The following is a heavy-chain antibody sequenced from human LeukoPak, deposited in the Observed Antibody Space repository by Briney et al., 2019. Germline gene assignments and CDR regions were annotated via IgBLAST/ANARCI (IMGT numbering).Heavy chain of an antibody. CDR2: IKQDGSEK. V-gene: IGHV3-7*01. Sequence: GGSLRLSCAASGFTFSSYWMSWVRQAPGKGLEWVANIKQDGSEKYYVDSVKGRFTVSRDNAKNSLYLQMNSLRAEDTAVYYCASFGRSWNYVGYWGQGTLVTVSS. J-gene: IGHJ4*02. D-gene: IGHD3-10*01. CDR1: GFTFSSYW. CDR3: ASFGRSWNYVGY.